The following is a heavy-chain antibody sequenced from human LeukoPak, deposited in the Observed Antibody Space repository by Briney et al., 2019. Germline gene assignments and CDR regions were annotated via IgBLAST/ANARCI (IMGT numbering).Heavy chain of an antibody. V-gene: IGHV3-74*01. CDR3: AKVARGSGSSSFDY. Sequence: PGGSLRLSCAASGFTFSNYWMHWVRQTPGKGLVWVSRINNDGSTTSYADSVKGRFTISRDNSKNTLYLQMNSVRAEDTAVYYCAKVARGSGSSSFDYWGQGTLVTVSS. CDR1: GFTFSNYW. D-gene: IGHD3-10*01. J-gene: IGHJ4*02. CDR2: INNDGSTT.